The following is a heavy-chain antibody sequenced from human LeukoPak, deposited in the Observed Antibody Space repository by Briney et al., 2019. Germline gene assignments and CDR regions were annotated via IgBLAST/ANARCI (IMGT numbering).Heavy chain of an antibody. J-gene: IGHJ4*02. CDR1: GGSISSYY. D-gene: IGHD6-13*01. CDR3: ARGLGGSWYWVFDY. V-gene: IGHV4-59*01. Sequence: PSETLSLTCTVSGGSISSYYWSWIRQPPGKGLEWIGYIYYSGSTNYNPSLKSRVTISVDTSKNQFSLKLSSVTAADTAVYYCARGLGGSWYWVFDYWGQGTLVTVSS. CDR2: IYYSGST.